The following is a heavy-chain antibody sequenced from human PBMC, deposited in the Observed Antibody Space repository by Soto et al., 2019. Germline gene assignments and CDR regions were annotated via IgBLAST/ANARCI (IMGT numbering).Heavy chain of an antibody. D-gene: IGHD6-25*01. CDR2: ISGSGGSA. J-gene: IGHJ5*02. V-gene: IGHV3-23*01. CDR1: GFTFSSYA. CDR3: AKDSFWAAAGTFHX. Sequence: GGSLRLSFAASGFTFSSYAMSWVRQAPGKGLEWVSAISGSGGSAYYADSVKGRLTISRDNSKKTLYLQMNSLRAEDTAVHYCAKDSFWAAAGTFHXWGQGTLVTVSX.